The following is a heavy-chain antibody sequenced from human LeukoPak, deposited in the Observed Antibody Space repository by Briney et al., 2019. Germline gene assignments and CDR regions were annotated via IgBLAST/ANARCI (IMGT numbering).Heavy chain of an antibody. J-gene: IGHJ4*02. CDR3: ARPYDSSGYYNYYFDN. CDR1: GYTFTSYY. CDR2: ISAYNRST. D-gene: IGHD3-22*01. Sequence: ASVKVSCKASGYTFTSYYMHWVRQAPGQGLEWMGWISAYNRSTDYAQNLQGRVTMTTDTSTSTAYMEMRSLRSDDTAVYYCARPYDSSGYYNYYFDNWGQGTLVTVSS. V-gene: IGHV1-18*04.